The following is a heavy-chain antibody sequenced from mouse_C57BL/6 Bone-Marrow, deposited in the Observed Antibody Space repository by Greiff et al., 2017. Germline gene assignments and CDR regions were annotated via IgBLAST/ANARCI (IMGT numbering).Heavy chain of an antibody. J-gene: IGHJ4*01. CDR3: ARRTGYYAMDY. D-gene: IGHD4-1*01. Sequence: VQLQQPGPELVKPGASVKIPCKASGYTFTDYNMDWVKQSHGKSLEWIGDINPNNGGTIYNQKFKGKATLTVDKSSSTAYMELRSLTSEDTAVYYCARRTGYYAMDYWGQGTSVTVSS. CDR2: INPNNGGT. V-gene: IGHV1-18*01. CDR1: GYTFTDYN.